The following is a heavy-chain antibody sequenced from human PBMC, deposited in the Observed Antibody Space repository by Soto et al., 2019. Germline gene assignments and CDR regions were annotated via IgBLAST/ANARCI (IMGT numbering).Heavy chain of an antibody. CDR1: GFTFTSSA. CDR3: AADLNYYDSSGYSLCDN. V-gene: IGHV1-58*01. Sequence: ASVKVSCKASGFTFTSSAVQWVRQARGQRLEWIGWIVVGSGNTNYAQKFQERVTITRDMSTSTAYMELSSLRSEDTAVYYCAADLNYYDSSGYSLCDNWGQGTLVTVSS. D-gene: IGHD3-22*01. J-gene: IGHJ4*02. CDR2: IVVGSGNT.